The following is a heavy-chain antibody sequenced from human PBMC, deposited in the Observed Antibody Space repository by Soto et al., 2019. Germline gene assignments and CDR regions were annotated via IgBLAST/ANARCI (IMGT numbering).Heavy chain of an antibody. J-gene: IGHJ4*02. CDR1: GFTFNAYA. D-gene: IGHD4-4*01. V-gene: IGHV3-23*01. CDR3: ARVASDYINSVDN. Sequence: EVQLLESGGGLVQPGGSLRLSCAASGFTFNAYAMTWVRQAPGKGLEWVSAIGGSGGNRYYADSVRGRFTISRDNSKDTVDLQMNSLRVEDTAVYYCARVASDYINSVDNLGQGILVTVSS. CDR2: IGGSGGNR.